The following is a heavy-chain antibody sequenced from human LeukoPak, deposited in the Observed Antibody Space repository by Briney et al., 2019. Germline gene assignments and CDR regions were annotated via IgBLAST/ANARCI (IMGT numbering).Heavy chain of an antibody. J-gene: IGHJ4*02. CDR2: IKSKTDGGTT. V-gene: IGHV3-15*07. CDR3: STTYYYDSSEGY. D-gene: IGHD3-22*01. Sequence: PGGSLRLSCVASGLSFSRAWMNWVRQAPGKGLEWVGRIKSKTDGGTTDYAAPVKGRFTISRDDSKNTLYLQMNSLKTEDTAVYYCSTTYYYDSSEGYWGQGTLVTVSS. CDR1: GLSFSRAW.